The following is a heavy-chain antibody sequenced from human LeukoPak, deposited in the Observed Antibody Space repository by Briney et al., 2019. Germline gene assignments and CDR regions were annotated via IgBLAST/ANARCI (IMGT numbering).Heavy chain of an antibody. D-gene: IGHD2-15*01. V-gene: IGHV1-46*01. CDR1: GYIFTSYF. J-gene: IGHJ4*02. CDR3: AVEYCSGGSCYWDY. Sequence: ASVKVSCKASGYIFTSYFMHWVRQAPGQGLEWMGLINPSGGSTRYAQKFQGRVTMTRDMSTSTVYMELSSLRSEDTAVYYCAVEYCSGGSCYWDYWGQGTLVTVSS. CDR2: INPSGGST.